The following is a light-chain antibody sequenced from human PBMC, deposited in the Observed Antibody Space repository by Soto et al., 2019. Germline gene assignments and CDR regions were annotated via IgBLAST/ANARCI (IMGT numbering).Light chain of an antibody. V-gene: IGLV1-51*01. Sequence: QSVLTQPPSVSAAPGQKVTISCSGSRSNIGNNDVSWYQHLPGAAPKLLIYDNNRRHSGIPDRFSGSKSGTSANLGITGLQTGDEADYYCGTWDSTLSVGVFGGGTKLTVL. CDR2: DNN. J-gene: IGLJ2*01. CDR3: GTWDSTLSVGV. CDR1: RSNIGNND.